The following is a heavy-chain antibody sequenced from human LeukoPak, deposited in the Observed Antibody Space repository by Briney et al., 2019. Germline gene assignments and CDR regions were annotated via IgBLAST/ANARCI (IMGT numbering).Heavy chain of an antibody. CDR2: ISWNSGSI. V-gene: IGHV3-9*01. Sequence: GRSLRLSCAASGFTFDDYAMHWVRQAPGKGLEWVSGISWNSGSIGYADSVKGRFTISRDNAKNSLYLQMNSLRAEDTPFYDCVNFHSGPYCGYWGEETLVSVFS. CDR3: VNFHSGPYCGY. CDR1: GFTFDDYA. J-gene: IGHJ4*02. D-gene: IGHD2-21*01.